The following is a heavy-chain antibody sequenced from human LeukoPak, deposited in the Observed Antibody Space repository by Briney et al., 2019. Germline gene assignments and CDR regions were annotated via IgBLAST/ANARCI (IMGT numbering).Heavy chain of an antibody. CDR1: GFTFSSYA. J-gene: IGHJ4*02. Sequence: GRSLRLSCAASGFTFSSYAMHWVRQAPGKGLEWVAVISYDGSNKYYADSVKGRFTISRDNSKNTPYLQMNSLRAEDTAVYYCARGAVAGLDYWGQGTLVTVSS. D-gene: IGHD6-19*01. V-gene: IGHV3-30-3*01. CDR3: ARGAVAGLDY. CDR2: ISYDGSNK.